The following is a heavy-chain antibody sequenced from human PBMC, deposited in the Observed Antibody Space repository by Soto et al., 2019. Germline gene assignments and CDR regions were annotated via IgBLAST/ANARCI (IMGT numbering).Heavy chain of an antibody. J-gene: IGHJ4*02. CDR3: ARDSPSSGLLGTNY. CDR1: GYTFTNHG. Sequence: QVQLVQSGAEVKKPGASVKVFCKASGYTFTNHGISWVRQAPGHGLEWMGWVSAYTGETKYAQSLQGRVTMTTDTSTNTAYMELRSLSSDDTAVFYCARDSPSSGLLGTNYWGQGTLATVSS. D-gene: IGHD3-22*01. CDR2: VSAYTGET. V-gene: IGHV1-18*01.